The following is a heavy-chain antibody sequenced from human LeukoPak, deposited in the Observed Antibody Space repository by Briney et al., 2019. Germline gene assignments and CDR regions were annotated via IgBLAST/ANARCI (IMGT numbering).Heavy chain of an antibody. J-gene: IGHJ4*02. V-gene: IGHV5-51*01. Sequence: PGESLKISCKGSGYTFSTYWIGWVRQTPGKGLEWMGLIYPDDSDTKYSPSSRGQVTVSVDRSIRTAYLRWSSLRASDTAMYYCVRRDSSSWYHFDYWGQGTRVTVSS. CDR1: GYTFSTYW. D-gene: IGHD3-22*01. CDR3: VRRDSSSWYHFDY. CDR2: IYPDDSDT.